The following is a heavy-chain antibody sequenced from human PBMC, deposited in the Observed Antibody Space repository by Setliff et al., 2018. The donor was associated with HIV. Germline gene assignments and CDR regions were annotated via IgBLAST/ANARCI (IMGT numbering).Heavy chain of an antibody. CDR1: GGSISSHY. J-gene: IGHJ5*02. CDR2: ISYSGST. D-gene: IGHD5-12*01. CDR3: ARSPERGYDSDWFDP. V-gene: IGHV4-59*11. Sequence: SETLSLTCTVSGGSISSHYWTWIRQPPGKGLEWIGYISYSGSTNYNPSLKSRVTISVDTSKTQFSLKLSSVTASDTAVYYCARSPERGYDSDWFDPWGQGTLVTVSS.